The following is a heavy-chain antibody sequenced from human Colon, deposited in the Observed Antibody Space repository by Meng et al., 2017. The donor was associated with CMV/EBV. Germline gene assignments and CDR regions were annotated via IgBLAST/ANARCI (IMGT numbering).Heavy chain of an antibody. CDR3: ARGLYGSGRHQIDY. CDR1: GGSFSGYY. CDR2: INHSGST. D-gene: IGHD3-10*01. J-gene: IGHJ4*02. V-gene: IGHV4-34*01. Sequence: QVQLQQWGAGLFKPSETLSLTCAVYGGSFSGYYWSWIRQPPGKGLEWIGEINHSGSTNYNPSLKSRVTISVDTSKNQFSLKLSSVTAADTAVYYCARGLYGSGRHQIDYWGQGTLVTVSS.